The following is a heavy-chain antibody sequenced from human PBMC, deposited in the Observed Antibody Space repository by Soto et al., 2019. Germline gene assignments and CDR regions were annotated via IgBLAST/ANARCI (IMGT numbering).Heavy chain of an antibody. Sequence: QVYLVQSGAEVKKPGASVKVSCKASGYTFTTYALYWVRQAPGQRLEWMGWINGGNGNTRYSQNFQGRVTISRDTSATTVYMELSSLRSEDTAVYYCAREGILPIIGFDSWGQGTLVTVSS. D-gene: IGHD1-26*01. V-gene: IGHV1-3*01. CDR1: GYTFTTYA. CDR3: AREGILPIIGFDS. CDR2: INGGNGNT. J-gene: IGHJ4*02.